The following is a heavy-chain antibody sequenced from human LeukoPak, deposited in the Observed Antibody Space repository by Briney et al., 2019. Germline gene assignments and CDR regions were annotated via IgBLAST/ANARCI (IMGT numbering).Heavy chain of an antibody. J-gene: IGHJ4*02. CDR1: GITLSSYD. D-gene: IGHD7-27*01. Sequence: GGSLRLSCAGPGITLSSYDMHWVRQAPGKGLEWVAVISYDGSKKYYADSVKGRFTISRDNAKNTVDLHMNSLRAEDTAVYYCAKTSGFFDYWGQGTLVTVSS. CDR3: AKTSGFFDY. V-gene: IGHV3-30*18. CDR2: ISYDGSKK.